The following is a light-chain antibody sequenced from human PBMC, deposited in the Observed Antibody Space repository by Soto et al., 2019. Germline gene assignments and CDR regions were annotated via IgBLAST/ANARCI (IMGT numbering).Light chain of an antibody. J-gene: IGLJ2*01. CDR2: DVS. Sequence: QSALTQPASVSGSPGQSITISCTGSSSDVGGFNFVSWYQHHPGKVPKLIIYDVSNRPSGISDRFSGSKSGNTASLTISGLQTEDEADFYCSSYTSTSAYVLFGGGTKVTVL. V-gene: IGLV2-14*03. CDR3: SSYTSTSAYVL. CDR1: SSDVGGFNF.